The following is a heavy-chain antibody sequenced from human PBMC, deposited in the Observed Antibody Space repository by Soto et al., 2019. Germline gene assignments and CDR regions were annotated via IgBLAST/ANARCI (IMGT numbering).Heavy chain of an antibody. Sequence: QVHLVQSGAEVKSPGSAVKVSCQVSGAGDTFSNYGLNWVRQAPGQGLEWMGGTIPAFGTANYAEKFQGRVTITADTSTTTAYMELSSLRSDDTAVYYCARGRDTYYYDSSGYSGWYFDLWGRGTLVTVSS. D-gene: IGHD3-22*01. CDR2: TIPAFGTA. CDR3: ARGRDTYYYDSSGYSGWYFDL. CDR1: GAGDTFSNYG. V-gene: IGHV1-69*06. J-gene: IGHJ2*01.